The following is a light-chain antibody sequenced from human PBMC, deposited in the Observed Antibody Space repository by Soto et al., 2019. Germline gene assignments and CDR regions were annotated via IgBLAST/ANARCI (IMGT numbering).Light chain of an antibody. Sequence: QPVLTQPPSASASLGASVTLTCTLSSGYSNYKVDWYRQRPGKGPRFVMRVGTGGIVGSKGDGIPDRFSVLGSGLNRYLTIKNIQEEDESDYHCGADHGSGSNFVYVFGTGTKDTVL. CDR1: SGYSNYK. CDR2: VGTGGIVG. V-gene: IGLV9-49*01. CDR3: GADHGSGSNFVYV. J-gene: IGLJ1*01.